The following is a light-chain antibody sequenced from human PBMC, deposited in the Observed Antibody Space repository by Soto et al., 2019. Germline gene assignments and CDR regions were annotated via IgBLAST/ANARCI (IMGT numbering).Light chain of an antibody. CDR2: RAS. Sequence: DIQMTQSPSFLSPSIGDRVTITCRASQGIRDDLSWFQQKPGKAPERLIYRASFLQAGVPSRFSGSGSGTEFTLTIISLQPEDFATYYCQKYDRAPFTFGPGTKVDFK. CDR3: QKYDRAPFT. CDR1: QGIRDD. V-gene: IGKV1-17*01. J-gene: IGKJ3*01.